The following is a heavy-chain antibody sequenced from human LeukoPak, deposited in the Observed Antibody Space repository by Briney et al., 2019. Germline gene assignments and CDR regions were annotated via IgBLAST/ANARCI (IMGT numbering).Heavy chain of an antibody. CDR2: TYHRSKWYN. D-gene: IGHD3/OR15-3a*01. J-gene: IGHJ3*01. CDR3: VRDSGLGLDAFDV. V-gene: IGHV6-1*01. CDR1: GDSVSSNSAT. Sequence: SQTLSLTCAISGDSVSSNSATWNWSRQSPSRGLEWMGRTYHRSKWYNDYSVSVKGRITVNPDTSKNQFSPQLNSVTPEDTAVYYCVRDSGLGLDAFDVWGQGTMVTVSS.